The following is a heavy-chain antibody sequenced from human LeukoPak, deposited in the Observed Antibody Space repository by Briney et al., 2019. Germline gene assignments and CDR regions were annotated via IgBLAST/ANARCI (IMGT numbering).Heavy chain of an antibody. CDR1: GYTFTGYY. CDR3: ARSNQGVLMVYAPEQNWFDP. V-gene: IGHV1-2*02. CDR2: INPNSGGT. D-gene: IGHD2-8*01. J-gene: IGHJ5*02. Sequence: GASVKVSCKASGYTFTGYYMHWVRQAPGQGLEWMGWINPNSGGTNYAQKFQGRVTMTRDTSISTAYMELSRLRSDDTAVYYCARSNQGVLMVYAPEQNWFDPWDQGTLVTVSS.